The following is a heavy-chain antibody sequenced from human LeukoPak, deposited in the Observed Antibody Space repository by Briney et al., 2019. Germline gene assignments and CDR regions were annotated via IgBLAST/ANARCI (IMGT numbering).Heavy chain of an antibody. Sequence: PGGSLRLSCAASGFTFDDYAMHWVRQAPGKGLEWVSGISWNSGSIGYADSVKGRFTISRDNAKNSLYLQMNSLRAEDMALYYCAKAETRTPGAFDIWGQGTMVTVSS. CDR3: AKAETRTPGAFDI. CDR2: ISWNSGSI. CDR1: GFTFDDYA. V-gene: IGHV3-9*03. D-gene: IGHD1-14*01. J-gene: IGHJ3*02.